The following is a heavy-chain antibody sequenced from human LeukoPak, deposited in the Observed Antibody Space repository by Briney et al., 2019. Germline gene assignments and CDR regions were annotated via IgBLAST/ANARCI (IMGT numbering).Heavy chain of an antibody. Sequence: ASVTLSFTFSVNSLSELSIQWVRQAPGKGLERMGGFDPEEAKMVYAQNFQGRVTMTEDTSTQTAYMELSGLTSDDTAVYYCTTRSGDFWSGFANWGQGTLVTVSS. V-gene: IGHV1-24*01. CDR1: VNSLSELS. CDR2: FDPEEAKM. D-gene: IGHD3-3*01. J-gene: IGHJ4*02. CDR3: TTRSGDFWSGFAN.